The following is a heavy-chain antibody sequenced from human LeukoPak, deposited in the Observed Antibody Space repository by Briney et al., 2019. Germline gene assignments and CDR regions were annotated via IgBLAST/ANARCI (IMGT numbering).Heavy chain of an antibody. CDR2: ISSSSSYI. D-gene: IGHD3-10*01. Sequence: SGGSLRLSCAASGFTFSSYSMNWVRQAPGKGLEWVSSISSSSSYIYYADSVKGRFTISRDNAKNSLYLQMNSLRAEDTAVYYCARDRYGSGSLDAFDIWGQGTMVTVSS. CDR1: GFTFSSYS. J-gene: IGHJ3*02. CDR3: ARDRYGSGSLDAFDI. V-gene: IGHV3-21*01.